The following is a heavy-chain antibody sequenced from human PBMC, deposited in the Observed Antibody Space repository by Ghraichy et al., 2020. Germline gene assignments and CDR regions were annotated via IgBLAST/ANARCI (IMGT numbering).Heavy chain of an antibody. CDR1: GFTFSNYA. V-gene: IGHV3-23*01. D-gene: IGHD3-10*01. CDR3: AKGKSSGSVDWFDP. Sequence: GSLRLSCAASGFTFSNYAMMWVRQAPGKGLEWVSSIVGSGRGTYYADSVRGRFTISRDNSKNTLYLQMNSLRVEDTALYYCAKGKSSGSVDWFDPWGQGTLVIVSS. CDR2: IVGSGRGT. J-gene: IGHJ5*02.